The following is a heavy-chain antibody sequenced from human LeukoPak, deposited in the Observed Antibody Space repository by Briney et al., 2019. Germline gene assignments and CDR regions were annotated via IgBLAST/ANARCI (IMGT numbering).Heavy chain of an antibody. Sequence: GESLKISGKASGYTFTSYWIGWVRQMPGKGPEWMGLIYPSDSDTRYSPSFQGQVTISADKSISTAYLQWSSLKASDTAMYYCARGGSGWSFYSWGQGTLVTVSS. CDR2: IYPSDSDT. V-gene: IGHV5-51*01. CDR1: GYTFTSYW. CDR3: ARGGSGWSFYS. J-gene: IGHJ5*01. D-gene: IGHD6-19*01.